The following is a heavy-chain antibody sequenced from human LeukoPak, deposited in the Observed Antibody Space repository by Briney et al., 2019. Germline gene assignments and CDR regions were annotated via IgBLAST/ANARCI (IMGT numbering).Heavy chain of an antibody. Sequence: SETLSLTCAVSGDSINNDDYYWSWIRQPAGKGLEWIGRIYALGSTKYNPSLKSRVTISLDTSKNQFSLKLSAVTAADTAVFYCARVGLRFDMGVWGQGTTVTVSS. CDR3: ARVGLRFDMGV. J-gene: IGHJ6*02. D-gene: IGHD3-3*01. V-gene: IGHV4-61*02. CDR1: GDSINNDDYY. CDR2: IYALGST.